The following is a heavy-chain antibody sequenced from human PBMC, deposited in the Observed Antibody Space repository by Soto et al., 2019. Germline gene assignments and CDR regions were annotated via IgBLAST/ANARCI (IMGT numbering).Heavy chain of an antibody. CDR3: ARRQNNGYYDFWSGYVEWFDP. CDR2: IYYSGST. J-gene: IGHJ5*02. CDR1: GGSISSSSYY. Sequence: SETLSLTCTVSGGSISSSSYYWGWIRQPPGKGLEWIGSIYYSGSTYYNPSLKSRVTISVDTSKNQFSLKLSSVTAADTAVYYCARRQNNGYYDFWSGYVEWFDPWGQGTLVTVSS. V-gene: IGHV4-39*01. D-gene: IGHD3-3*01.